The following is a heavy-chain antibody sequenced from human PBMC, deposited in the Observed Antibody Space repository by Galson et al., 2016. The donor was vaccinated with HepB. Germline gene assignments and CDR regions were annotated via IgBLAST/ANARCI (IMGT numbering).Heavy chain of an antibody. J-gene: IGHJ4*02. Sequence: SLRLSCAASGVSLPKFHMHWVRQAPGKGLEWVAFISYDGSNRYYADSVKGRFTISRDRSRHTMHLQMDSLTSEDTGVYYCAVQTTVMYLDYWGQGTLVTVSS. CDR2: ISYDGSNR. CDR3: AVQTTVMYLDY. D-gene: IGHD1-1*01. CDR1: GVSLPKFH. V-gene: IGHV3-30-3*01.